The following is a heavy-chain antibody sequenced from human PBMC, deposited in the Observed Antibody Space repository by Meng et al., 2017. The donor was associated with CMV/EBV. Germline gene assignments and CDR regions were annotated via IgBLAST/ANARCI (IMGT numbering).Heavy chain of an antibody. V-gene: IGHV3-9*01. CDR3: ARVMGGRDIVVVPAATEESWFDP. D-gene: IGHD2-2*01. J-gene: IGHJ5*02. Sequence: SLKISCAASGFTFDDYAMHWVRQAPGKGLEWVSGISWNSGSIGYADSVKGRFTISRDNAKNSLYLQMNSLRAEDTAVYYCARVMGGRDIVVVPAATEESWFDPWGQGTLVTVSS. CDR1: GFTFDDYA. CDR2: ISWNSGSI.